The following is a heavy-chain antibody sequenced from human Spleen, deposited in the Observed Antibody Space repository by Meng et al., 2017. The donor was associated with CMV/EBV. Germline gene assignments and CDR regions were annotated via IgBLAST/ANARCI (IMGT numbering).Heavy chain of an antibody. Sequence: GGSLRLSCAASEFTFSSYAMSWVRQAPGKGLEWVSGISSSGGSTYYADSVQGRFTISRDTSKNTVFLQMNSLTGEDTAVYYCARDLRSGSGWGQGTLVTVSS. D-gene: IGHD3-3*01. CDR2: ISSSGGST. CDR3: ARDLRSGSG. V-gene: IGHV3-23*01. J-gene: IGHJ4*02. CDR1: EFTFSSYA.